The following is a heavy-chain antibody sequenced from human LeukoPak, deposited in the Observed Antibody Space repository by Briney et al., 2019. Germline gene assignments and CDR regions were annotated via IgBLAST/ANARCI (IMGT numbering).Heavy chain of an antibody. D-gene: IGHD1-1*01. J-gene: IGHJ6*02. CDR1: GYTLTELS. V-gene: IGHV1-24*01. CDR3: ATQLELRYYYYGMDV. Sequence: ASVKVSCTVSGYTLTELSMHWVRQAPGKGLEWMGGFDPEDGETIYAQKFQGRVTMTEDTSTDTAYMELSSLRSEDTAVYYCATQLELRYYYYGMDVWGQGTTVTVSS. CDR2: FDPEDGET.